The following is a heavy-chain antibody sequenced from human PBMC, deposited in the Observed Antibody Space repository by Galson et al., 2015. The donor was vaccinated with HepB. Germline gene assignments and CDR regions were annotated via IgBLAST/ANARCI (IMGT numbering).Heavy chain of an antibody. CDR1: GYTFIDYY. CDR2: VNPKTGGT. V-gene: IGHV1-2*04. J-gene: IGHJ5*02. D-gene: IGHD1-1*01. CDR3: ARDPGIDGTYRGDFDT. Sequence: SVKVSCKASGYTFIDYYIHWVRQAPGQGLEWMGRVNPKTGGTNYAQKFQDYVTMTRDTSISTAYMELSRLKPDDTAVYYCARDPGIDGTYRGDFDTWGEGFLVS.